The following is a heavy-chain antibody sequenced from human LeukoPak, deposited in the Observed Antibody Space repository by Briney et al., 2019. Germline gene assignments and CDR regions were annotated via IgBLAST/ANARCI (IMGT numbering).Heavy chain of an antibody. J-gene: IGHJ6*02. CDR1: GFTFSSYG. CDR2: ILNDGSNK. Sequence: PGGSLRLSCIASGFTFSSYGMHWVRQAPGKGLEWVAVILNDGSNKYYADSVKGRFTISRDNAKNTLYVQMNSLRAEDTAVYYCAKGTNGGMDVWGQGTTVTVSS. V-gene: IGHV3-30*18. D-gene: IGHD1-1*01. CDR3: AKGTNGGMDV.